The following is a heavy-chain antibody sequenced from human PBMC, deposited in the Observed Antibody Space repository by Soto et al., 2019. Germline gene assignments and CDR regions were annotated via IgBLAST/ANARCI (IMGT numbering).Heavy chain of an antibody. CDR1: GFTFRRHA. V-gene: IGHV3-30-3*01. CDR3: ARSKNGGVADSFDY. D-gene: IGHD1-1*01. Sequence: QVHLVASGGGVIQEGRSLTLSCEVSGFTFRRHAIHWVRQAPGQGLEWVAVISRDGTNKYYEDSVKGRFTISRDNSKNTLSLQMNSLRREDTALYYCARSKNGGVADSFDYWGQGTLVTVSS. J-gene: IGHJ4*02. CDR2: ISRDGTNK.